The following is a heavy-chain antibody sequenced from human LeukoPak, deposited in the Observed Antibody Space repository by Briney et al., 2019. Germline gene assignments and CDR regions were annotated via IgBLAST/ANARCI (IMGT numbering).Heavy chain of an antibody. Sequence: GASVKVSCKASGYTFTSYGISWVRQAPGQGLEWMGWISAYNGNTNYAQKLQGRVTMTTDTSTSTAYMELRSLRSDDTAVYYCARYCSGGSCPGPSTAGYYYMDVWGKGNTVTVSS. CDR3: ARYCSGGSCPGPSTAGYYYMDV. CDR2: ISAYNGNT. J-gene: IGHJ6*03. CDR1: GYTFTSYG. V-gene: IGHV1-18*01. D-gene: IGHD2-15*01.